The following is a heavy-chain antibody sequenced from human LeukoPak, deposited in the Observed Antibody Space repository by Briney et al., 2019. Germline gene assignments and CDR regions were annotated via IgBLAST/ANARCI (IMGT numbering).Heavy chain of an antibody. CDR1: GYTLTELS. CDR3: ATWSASGSMIVVVPFDY. Sequence: GASVTVSCKVSGYTLTELSMHWVRQAPGKGLEWMGGFDPEDGETIYAQKFQGRVTMTEDTSTDTAYMELSSLRSEDTAVYYCATWSASGSMIVVVPFDYWGQGTLVTVSS. D-gene: IGHD3-22*01. V-gene: IGHV1-24*01. CDR2: FDPEDGET. J-gene: IGHJ4*02.